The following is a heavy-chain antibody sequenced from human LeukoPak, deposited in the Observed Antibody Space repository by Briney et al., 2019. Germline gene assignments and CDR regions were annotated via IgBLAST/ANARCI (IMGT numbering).Heavy chain of an antibody. V-gene: IGHV6-1*01. CDR1: GDSVSSNSAA. CDR3: AGSLSYFDY. J-gene: IGHJ4*02. Sequence: SQTLSLTCALSGDSVSSNSAAWNWLRQSPSRGLEWLGRTYYRSKSYNDYAVSVKSRITINPDTSKNQFSLHLNSVTPEDTAVYYCAGSLSYFDYWGQGILVTVSS. CDR2: TYYRSKSYN. D-gene: IGHD3-16*01.